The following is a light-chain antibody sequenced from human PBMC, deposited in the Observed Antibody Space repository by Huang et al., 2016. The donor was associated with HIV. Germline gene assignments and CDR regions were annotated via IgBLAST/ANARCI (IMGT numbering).Light chain of an antibody. CDR2: GAS. J-gene: IGKJ2*01. V-gene: IGKV1-39*01. CDR1: QNINRY. Sequence: DIQITQSPSSLSASVGDRVIITCRASQNINRYLNWYKQQTGKAPKLLISGASKLKSGGPSSCSGRGSGTHFTLAISSLSPEDSATYYCQQSAVTPRTFGQGTKLEI. CDR3: QQSAVTPRT.